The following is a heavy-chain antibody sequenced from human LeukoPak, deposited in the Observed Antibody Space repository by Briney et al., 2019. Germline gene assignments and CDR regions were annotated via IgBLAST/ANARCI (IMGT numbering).Heavy chain of an antibody. Sequence: GGSLRLSCAASGFTFSSYSMNWVRQAPGKGLEWVSSISSSSSYIYYADSVKGRFTISRDNAKNSLYLQMNSLRAEDTAVYYCARGGYSSSMFWIDWGQGTPVTVSS. D-gene: IGHD6-13*01. J-gene: IGHJ4*02. CDR1: GFTFSSYS. CDR3: ARGGYSSSMFWID. V-gene: IGHV3-21*01. CDR2: ISSSSSYI.